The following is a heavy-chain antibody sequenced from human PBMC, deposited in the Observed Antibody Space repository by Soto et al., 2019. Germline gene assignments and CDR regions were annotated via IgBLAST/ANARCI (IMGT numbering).Heavy chain of an antibody. CDR2: IGTAGDT. J-gene: IGHJ4*02. V-gene: IGHV3-13*04. D-gene: IGHD3-22*01. CDR1: GFTFSSYD. Sequence: GGSLRRSCSASGFTFSSYDMHWVPQGPGKGLEWVSAIGTAGDTNYAGSVKGRFTISRENATNSLYLQMTSLRAGDTAIYFCARAIGPTRFDYRGQGSMGTFST. CDR3: ARAIGPTRFDY.